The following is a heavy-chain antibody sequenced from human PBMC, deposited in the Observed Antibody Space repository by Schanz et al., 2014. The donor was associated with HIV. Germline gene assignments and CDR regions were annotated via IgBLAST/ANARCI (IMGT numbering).Heavy chain of an antibody. Sequence: QVQLVQSGAEVKKPGSSVKVACKASGGTSSIYAISWVRQAPGQGLEWMGGIIPLSGTPFYAQKFQGRVAITADKSTGTVYMDLGSLTSEDTAVYFCARDIKYDDPFQYGMDVWGQGTTVSLSS. CDR3: ARDIKYDDPFQYGMDV. D-gene: IGHD1-1*01. V-gene: IGHV1-69*06. CDR2: IIPLSGTP. CDR1: GGTSSIYA. J-gene: IGHJ6*02.